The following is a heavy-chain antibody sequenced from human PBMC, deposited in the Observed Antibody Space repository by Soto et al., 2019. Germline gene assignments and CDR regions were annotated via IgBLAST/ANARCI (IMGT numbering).Heavy chain of an antibody. Sequence: PGESLKISCQGSGYSFTSYWIAWVRQMPGKGLEWMGIIYPGDSDTRYSPSFQGQVTISADKSISTTYLQWSSLKASDTAMYYWSRHSWYFTTTSCKRNNYDYYVMDAWGQGTTVTVSS. J-gene: IGHJ6*02. CDR3: SRHSWYFTTTSCKRNNYDYYVMDA. CDR2: IYPGDSDT. V-gene: IGHV5-51*01. CDR1: GYSFTSYW. D-gene: IGHD2-2*01.